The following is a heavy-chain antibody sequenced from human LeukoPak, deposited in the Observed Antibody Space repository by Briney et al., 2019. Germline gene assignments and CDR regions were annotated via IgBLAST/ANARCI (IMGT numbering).Heavy chain of an antibody. D-gene: IGHD2/OR15-2a*01. CDR2: IKQDGSEK. J-gene: IGHJ6*03. CDR3: ARGEFGDYYYFYMDV. V-gene: IGHV3-7*01. Sequence: GGSLRLSCAASGFTFSSYWMSWDRQAPGKGLEWVANIKQDGSEKYYVDSVKGRFTISRDNAKNSLFLQMNSLRAEDTATYYCARGEFGDYYYFYMDVWGKGTTVTVSS. CDR1: GFTFSSYW.